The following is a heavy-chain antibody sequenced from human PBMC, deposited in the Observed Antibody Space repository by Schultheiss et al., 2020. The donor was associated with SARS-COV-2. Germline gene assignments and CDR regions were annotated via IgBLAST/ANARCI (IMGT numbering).Heavy chain of an antibody. D-gene: IGHD2-15*01. Sequence: GGSLRLSCAASGFTFSSYAMHWVRQAPGKGLEWVSSISSSSSYIYYADSVKGRFTISIDNSKNTLYLQMNSLRAEDTAVYYCAREGVVGAVTGLDVWGQGATVTVSS. V-gene: IGHV3-21*03. CDR2: ISSSSSYI. CDR1: GFTFSSYA. J-gene: IGHJ6*02. CDR3: AREGVVGAVTGLDV.